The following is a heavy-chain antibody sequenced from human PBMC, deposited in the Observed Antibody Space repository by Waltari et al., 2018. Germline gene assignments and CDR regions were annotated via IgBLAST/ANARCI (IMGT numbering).Heavy chain of an antibody. Sequence: EVQLVQSGAEVKKPGASLKISCKGSGYSFTSYWIGWVRQMPGKGLEWMGIIYPGDSETRYSPSFQGQVTSSADKSISTAYRQWSSLKASDTAMYYCALYSAAGTGWFDPWGQGTLVTVSS. D-gene: IGHD6-13*01. V-gene: IGHV5-51*01. CDR2: IYPGDSET. CDR1: GYSFTSYW. CDR3: ALYSAAGTGWFDP. J-gene: IGHJ5*02.